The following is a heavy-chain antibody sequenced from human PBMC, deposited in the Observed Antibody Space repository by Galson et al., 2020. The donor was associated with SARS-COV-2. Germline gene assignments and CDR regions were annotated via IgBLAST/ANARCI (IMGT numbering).Heavy chain of an antibody. CDR3: ARDRVDTAMAHLDY. J-gene: IGHJ4*02. CDR2: INPNSGGT. D-gene: IGHD5-18*01. V-gene: IGHV1-2*02. Sequence: ASVKVSCKASGYTFTGYYMHWVRQAPGQGLEWMGWINPNSGGTNYAQKFQGRVTMTRDTSISTAYMELSRLRSDDTAVYYCARDRVDTAMAHLDYWGQGTLVTVSS. CDR1: GYTFTGYY.